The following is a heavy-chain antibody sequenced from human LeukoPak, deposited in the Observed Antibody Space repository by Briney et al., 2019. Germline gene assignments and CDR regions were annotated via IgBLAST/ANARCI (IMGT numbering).Heavy chain of an antibody. V-gene: IGHV4-34*01. CDR2: INHSGST. Sequence: PSETLSLTCAVYGGSFSGYYWSWIRQPPGKGLEWIGEINHSGSTNYNPSLKSRVTISVDTSKNQFSLKLSSVTAADTAVHYCARGSNGVLEWLTFDYWGQGTLVTVSS. J-gene: IGHJ4*02. CDR3: ARGSNGVLEWLTFDY. CDR1: GGSFSGYY. D-gene: IGHD3-3*01.